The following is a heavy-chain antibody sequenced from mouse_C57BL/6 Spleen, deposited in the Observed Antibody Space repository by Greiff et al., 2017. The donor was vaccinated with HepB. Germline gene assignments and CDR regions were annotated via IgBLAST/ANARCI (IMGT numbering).Heavy chain of an antibody. D-gene: IGHD1-1*01. CDR1: GYTFTNYW. Sequence: VQLQQSGAELVRPGTSVKMSCKASGYTFTNYWIGWAKQRPGHGLEWIGDIYPGGGYTNYNEKFKGKATLTADKSSSTAYMQFSILTSEESAIYYCASTGHYYGSILPDYAMDYWGQGTSVTVSS. V-gene: IGHV1-63*01. J-gene: IGHJ4*01. CDR3: ASTGHYYGSILPDYAMDY. CDR2: IYPGGGYT.